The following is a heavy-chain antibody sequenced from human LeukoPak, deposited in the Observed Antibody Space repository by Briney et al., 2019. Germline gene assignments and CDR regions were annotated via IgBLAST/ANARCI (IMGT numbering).Heavy chain of an antibody. D-gene: IGHD6-13*01. V-gene: IGHV1-18*01. Sequence: GASVKVSCKASGYTFTSYGISWVRQAPGQGLEWMGWISAYNGNTNYAQKLQARVTMTTDTSTSTAYMELRSLRSDDTAVYYCARARGQQLVYYYYYYMDVWGKGTTVTVSS. CDR2: ISAYNGNT. J-gene: IGHJ6*03. CDR3: ARARGQQLVYYYYYYMDV. CDR1: GYTFTSYG.